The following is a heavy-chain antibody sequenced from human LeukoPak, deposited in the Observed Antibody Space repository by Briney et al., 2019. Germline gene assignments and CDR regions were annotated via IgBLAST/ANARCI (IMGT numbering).Heavy chain of an antibody. Sequence: GGSLRLSCAASGFTFSSYIMNWVRQAPGKGLEWVSSISSSSSYIYYADSVKGRFAISRDNAKNSLYLQMNSLRAEDTAVYYCAREGTSWGDYWGQGTLVTVSS. CDR3: AREGTSWGDY. J-gene: IGHJ4*02. D-gene: IGHD3-16*01. CDR1: GFTFSSYI. CDR2: ISSSSSYI. V-gene: IGHV3-21*01.